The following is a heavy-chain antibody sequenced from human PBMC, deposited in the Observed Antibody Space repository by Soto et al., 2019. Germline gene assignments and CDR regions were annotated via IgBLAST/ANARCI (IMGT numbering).Heavy chain of an antibody. J-gene: IGHJ6*03. CDR2: IYSGGST. Sequence: GGSLRLSCAASGFTVSSNYMSWVRQAPGKGLEWVSVIYSGGSTYYADSVKGRFTISRHNSKNTLYLQMNSLRAEDTAVYYCARGSSSSDPYYYYYMDVWGKGTTVTVSS. V-gene: IGHV3-53*04. CDR3: ARGSSSSDPYYYYYMDV. CDR1: GFTVSSNY. D-gene: IGHD6-6*01.